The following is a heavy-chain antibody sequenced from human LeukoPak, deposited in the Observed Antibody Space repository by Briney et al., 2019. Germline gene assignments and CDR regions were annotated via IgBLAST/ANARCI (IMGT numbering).Heavy chain of an antibody. J-gene: IGHJ5*02. CDR3: ARVDQNWFDP. D-gene: IGHD2-2*01. V-gene: IGHV1-69*01. CDR1: GGTFSSYA. Sequence: GSSVKVSCKASGGTFSSYAISWVRQAPGQGLEWMGGIIPIFGTANYAQRFQGRVTITADESTSTAYMELSNLRSEDTAVYYCARVDQNWFDPWGQGTLVTVSS. CDR2: IIPIFGTA.